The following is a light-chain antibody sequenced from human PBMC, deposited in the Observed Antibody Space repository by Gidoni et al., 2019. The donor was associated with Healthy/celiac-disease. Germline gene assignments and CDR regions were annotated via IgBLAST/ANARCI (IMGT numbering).Light chain of an antibody. CDR1: QDLSNY. CDR3: QQYDNLPLT. J-gene: IGKJ4*01. V-gene: IGKV1-33*01. Sequence: DIQISQSPYSLSASVGDRGTITCPASQDLSNYLNWYQQKPGKAPELLIYDASNLETGVPSRFSGSGSGTDFTFTSSSLQPEDIATYYCQQYDNLPLTFGGGTKVEIK. CDR2: DAS.